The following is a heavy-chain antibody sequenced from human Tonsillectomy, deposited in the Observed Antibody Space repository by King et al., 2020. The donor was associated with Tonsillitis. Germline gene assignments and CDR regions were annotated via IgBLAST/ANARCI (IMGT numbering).Heavy chain of an antibody. V-gene: IGHV4-61*02. CDR3: ATTTTPVEGGYFDY. CDR2: IYTSGST. Sequence: QLQESGPGLVKPSQTLSLTCTVSGGPISSGSYYWSWIRQPAGKGLEWIGRIYTSGSTNYNPSLKSRVTMSVDTSKNQFSLKLTSVTAADTAVYYCATTTTPVEGGYFDYWGQGTLVTVSS. D-gene: IGHD3-16*01. J-gene: IGHJ4*02. CDR1: GGPISSGSYY.